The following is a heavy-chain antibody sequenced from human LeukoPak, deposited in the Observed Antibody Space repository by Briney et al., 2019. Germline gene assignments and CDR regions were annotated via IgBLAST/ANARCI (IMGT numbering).Heavy chain of an antibody. V-gene: IGHV1-8*01. CDR2: TNPNSGKT. CDR1: GYTFTSYD. Sequence: GASVKVSCKTSGYTFTSYDINWVRQAPGQGLEWMGWTNPNSGKTGYERKFQGRVTMTRDTSINTAYMELSSLTSEDTAVYYCVRVSSGWLDFDYWGQGTLATVSS. J-gene: IGHJ4*02. CDR3: VRVSSGWLDFDY. D-gene: IGHD6-19*01.